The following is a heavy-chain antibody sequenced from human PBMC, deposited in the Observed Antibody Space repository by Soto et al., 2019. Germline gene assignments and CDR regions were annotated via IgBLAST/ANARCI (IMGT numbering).Heavy chain of an antibody. CDR2: IGTSGSYI. V-gene: IGHV3-21*01. J-gene: IGHJ4*02. D-gene: IGHD3-16*01. CDR3: ARGSALIGILY. Sequence: PGGSLRLSCAVSGFIFSRYSMNWVRQAPGKGLEWVSSIGTSGSYIYDTDSVKGRFTISRDNTKDSLYLQMNSLRAEDTAIYYCARGSALIGILYSGQGPPVTGST. CDR1: GFIFSRYS.